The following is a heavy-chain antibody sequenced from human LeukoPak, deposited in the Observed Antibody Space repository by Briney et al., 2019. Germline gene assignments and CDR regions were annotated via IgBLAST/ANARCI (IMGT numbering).Heavy chain of an antibody. CDR2: INHSGST. CDR3: ARGKGYCSSTSCYNWFDP. V-gene: IGHV4-34*01. Sequence: SETLSLTCAVYGGSFSGYYWSWIRQPPGRGLEWIGEINHSGSTNYNPSLKSRVTISVDTSKNQFSLKLSSVTAAGTAVYYCARGKGYCSSTSCYNWFDPWGQGTLVTVSS. J-gene: IGHJ5*02. CDR1: GGSFSGYY. D-gene: IGHD2-2*01.